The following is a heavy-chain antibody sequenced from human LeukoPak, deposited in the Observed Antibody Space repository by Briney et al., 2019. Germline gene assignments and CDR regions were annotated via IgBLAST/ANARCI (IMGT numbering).Heavy chain of an antibody. D-gene: IGHD5-12*01. CDR2: IYYKWST. Sequence: SETLSLTCTVSGGSISSYYWSWIRQPPGKGLEWIGYIYYKWSTNYNPSLKSRVTISVDTSKNQFSLKLSSVTAADTAVYYCARLVRLASSFDYWGQGTLVTVST. CDR3: ARLVRLASSFDY. J-gene: IGHJ4*02. V-gene: IGHV4-59*08. CDR1: GGSISSYY.